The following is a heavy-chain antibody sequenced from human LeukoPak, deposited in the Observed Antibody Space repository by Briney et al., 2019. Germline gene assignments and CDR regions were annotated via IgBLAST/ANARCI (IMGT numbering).Heavy chain of an antibody. D-gene: IGHD5-18*01. Sequence: GGSLRLSCAASGFTFSSYGMHWVRQAPGKGLEWGAVISYDGSNKYYADSVKGRFTISRDNSKNTLYLQMNSLRAEDTAVYYCAKGSPDTAIPRYWGQGTLVTVSS. CDR2: ISYDGSNK. V-gene: IGHV3-30*18. J-gene: IGHJ4*02. CDR3: AKGSPDTAIPRY. CDR1: GFTFSSYG.